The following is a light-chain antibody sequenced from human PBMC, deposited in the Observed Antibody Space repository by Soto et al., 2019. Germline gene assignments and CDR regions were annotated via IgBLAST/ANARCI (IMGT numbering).Light chain of an antibody. CDR1: QSVSSY. CDR2: DAS. Sequence: EIVLTQSPSTLSLSLGERVTLSCRASQSVSSYLAWYQQKPGQAPRLLIYDASNRATGIPARFSGSGSGTDFTLTISSLEPEDFAGYYCQQRSIRPYTFGQGTKLDI. V-gene: IGKV3-11*01. CDR3: QQRSIRPYT. J-gene: IGKJ2*01.